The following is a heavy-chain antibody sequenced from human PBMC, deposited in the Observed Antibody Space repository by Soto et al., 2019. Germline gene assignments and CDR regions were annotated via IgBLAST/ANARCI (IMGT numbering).Heavy chain of an antibody. V-gene: IGHV1-8*02. Sequence: QVQLVQSGAVLKKPGASVRVSCKASGYTFTYYDINWVRQAAGQGLEWMGWMNPNTGVTKTDYLEKYEGTFNMTRDISIGTSYIEIYNLSTEDTAVYYCAKGASPDYSFWDTPRGDWFEAWGHGTIVTVSS. D-gene: IGHD3-3*01. CDR3: AKGASPDYSFWDTPRGDWFEA. J-gene: IGHJ5*01. CDR1: GYTFTYYD. CDR2: MNPNTGVTKT.